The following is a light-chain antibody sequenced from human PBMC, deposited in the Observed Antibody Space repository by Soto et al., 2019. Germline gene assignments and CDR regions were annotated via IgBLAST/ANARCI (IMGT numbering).Light chain of an antibody. V-gene: IGKV1-5*03. Sequence: DIQQTKYPSTLSASVGDRVTITCRASQSISSWLAWYQQKPGKAPKLLIYKASSLESGVPSRFSGSGSGTEFTLTISSLQPDDFATYYCQQYNSYSPSTFGQGTKVDI. CDR2: KAS. CDR3: QQYNSYSPST. J-gene: IGKJ1*01. CDR1: QSISSW.